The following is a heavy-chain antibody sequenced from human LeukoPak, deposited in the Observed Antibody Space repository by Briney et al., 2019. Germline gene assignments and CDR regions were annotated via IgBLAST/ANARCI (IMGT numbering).Heavy chain of an antibody. D-gene: IGHD1-14*01. CDR2: IYPSGST. Sequence: SETLSLTCSVPDGSIIPHYWSWIRQPAGKGLEWIGRIYPSGSTTYNPSLKSRVTLSVDTSKNQFSLKLASVTAADTAVYFCAKLSPNRWFDPWGQGILVTVSS. V-gene: IGHV4-4*07. J-gene: IGHJ5*02. CDR3: AKLSPNRWFDP. CDR1: DGSIIPHY.